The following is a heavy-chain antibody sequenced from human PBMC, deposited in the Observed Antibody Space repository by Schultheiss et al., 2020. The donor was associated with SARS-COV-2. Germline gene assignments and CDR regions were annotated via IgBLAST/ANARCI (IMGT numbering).Heavy chain of an antibody. Sequence: GGSLRLSCAASGFTFSDYYMSWIRQAPGKGLEWVSSISSSSSYIYYADSVKGRFTISRDNSKNTLYLQMNSLKTEDTAVYYCTTVVVVVPAAVWGYYYYGMDVWGQGTTVTVSS. J-gene: IGHJ6*02. V-gene: IGHV3-11*05. CDR1: GFTFSDYY. CDR3: TTVVVVVPAAVWGYYYYGMDV. CDR2: ISSSSSYI. D-gene: IGHD2-2*01.